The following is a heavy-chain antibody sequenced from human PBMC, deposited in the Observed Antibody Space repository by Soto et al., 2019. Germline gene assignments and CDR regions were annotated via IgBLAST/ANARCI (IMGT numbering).Heavy chain of an antibody. J-gene: IGHJ5*02. CDR2: ISFDGSTE. D-gene: IGHD6-19*01. CDR3: AREDFRQWLDPKIRFDP. V-gene: IGHV3-30-3*01. Sequence: QVQLVESGGGVAQPGRSLRLSCAASGFIFSSYAMHWVRRAPGKGLEWLAAISFDGSTEYYADSVKGRFKISRDSSRNTLFLQMDNMRFEDTAMYFCAREDFRQWLDPKIRFDPWGQGTQVSVS. CDR1: GFIFSSYA.